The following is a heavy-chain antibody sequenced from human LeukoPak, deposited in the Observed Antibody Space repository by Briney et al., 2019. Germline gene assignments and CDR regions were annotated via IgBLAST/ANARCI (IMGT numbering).Heavy chain of an antibody. J-gene: IGHJ3*02. V-gene: IGHV3-15*01. CDR3: TTFVVVTGNDNTDAFDI. CDR1: GFTFSNAW. Sequence: GGSLRLSCAASGFTFSNAWMSWVRQAPGKGLEWVGRIQSKTDGGTTDYAAPVKGRFTISRDDSKNTLYLQMNSLKTEDTAVYYCTTFVVVTGNDNTDAFDIWGQGTMVTVSS. D-gene: IGHD2-21*02. CDR2: IQSKTDGGTT.